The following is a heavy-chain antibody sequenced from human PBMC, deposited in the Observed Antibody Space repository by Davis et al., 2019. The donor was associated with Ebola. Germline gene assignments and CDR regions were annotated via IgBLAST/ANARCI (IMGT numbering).Heavy chain of an antibody. CDR3: ARHRGASFDS. CDR1: GYSVGRGFT. D-gene: IGHD3-10*01. V-gene: IGHV4-59*08. Sequence: MPSETLSLTCTVSGYSVGRGFTWGWIRQPPGKGLEWIGYIYYSGSTMYSPSLKSRVTISVDTSKNQFSLKLSSMTAADTAIYYCARHRGASFDSWGQGALVTVSS. CDR2: IYYSGST. J-gene: IGHJ4*02.